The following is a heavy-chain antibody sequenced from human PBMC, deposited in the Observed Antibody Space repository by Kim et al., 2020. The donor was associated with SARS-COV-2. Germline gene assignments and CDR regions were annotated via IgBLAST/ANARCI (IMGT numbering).Heavy chain of an antibody. D-gene: IGHD5-12*01. J-gene: IGHJ4*02. CDR2: ISSSSSYI. Sequence: GGSLRLSCAASGFTFSSYSMNWVRQAPGKGLEWVSSISSSSSYIYYADSVKGRFTISRDNAKNSLYLQMNSLRAEDTAVYYCARDLRDGYNYAFDYWGQGTLVTVSS. CDR1: GFTFSSYS. CDR3: ARDLRDGYNYAFDY. V-gene: IGHV3-21*04.